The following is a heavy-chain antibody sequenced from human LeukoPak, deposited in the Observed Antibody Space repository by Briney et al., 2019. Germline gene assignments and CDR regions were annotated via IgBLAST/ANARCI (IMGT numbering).Heavy chain of an antibody. CDR2: IYSNGNT. CDR3: ARERGILRGDAFDI. J-gene: IGHJ3*02. CDR1: GVSFSTYY. V-gene: IGHV4-4*07. Sequence: PAETLSLTCTASGVSFSTYYWTWLRQPAGKGLEWIGRIYSNGNTNYNPSLESRVTMSIDTSKNQFSLKLTSVTAADTAVYYCARERGILRGDAFDIWGQGTVVTVS. D-gene: IGHD1-26*01.